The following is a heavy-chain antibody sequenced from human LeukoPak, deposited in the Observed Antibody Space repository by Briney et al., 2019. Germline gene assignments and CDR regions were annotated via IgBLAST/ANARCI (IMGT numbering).Heavy chain of an antibody. J-gene: IGHJ4*02. D-gene: IGHD5-18*01. V-gene: IGHV1-69*13. CDR1: GGTFSSYA. Sequence: ASVKVSCKASGGTFSSYAISWVRQAPGQGLEWMGGIIPISGTANYAQKFQGRVTITADESTSTAYMELSSLRSEDTAVYYCARSDLRGYSYGYEDYWGQGTLVTVSS. CDR3: ARSDLRGYSYGYEDY. CDR2: IIPISGTA.